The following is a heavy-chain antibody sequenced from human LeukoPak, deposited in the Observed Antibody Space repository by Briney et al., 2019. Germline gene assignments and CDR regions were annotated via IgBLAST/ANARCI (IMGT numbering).Heavy chain of an antibody. J-gene: IGHJ4*02. CDR2: IIPILGIA. D-gene: IGHD3-16*01. CDR3: ARELGEVYSNIWDY. V-gene: IGHV1-69*04. CDR1: GGTFSSYA. Sequence: GASVKVSCKASGGTFSSYAISWVRQAPGQGLEWMGRIIPILGIANYAQKFQGRVTITADKSTSTAYMELSSLRSEDTAVYYCARELGEVYSNIWDYWGQGTLVTVSS.